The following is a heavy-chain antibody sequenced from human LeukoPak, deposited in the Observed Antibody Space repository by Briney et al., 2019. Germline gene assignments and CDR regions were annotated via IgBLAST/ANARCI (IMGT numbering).Heavy chain of an antibody. CDR3: ARALGYTSGFPFDA. Sequence: PQTLSLACTVSGASMSGESYYWSWIRQHPGTGLEWLGFIYHSGSLYYNPSLRSRVSISLDMSRRQFSLSLSSVTAADTAVYYCARALGYTSGFPFDAWGQGALVTVSS. CDR2: IYHSGSL. CDR1: GASMSGESYY. J-gene: IGHJ4*02. D-gene: IGHD5-18*01. V-gene: IGHV4-31*03.